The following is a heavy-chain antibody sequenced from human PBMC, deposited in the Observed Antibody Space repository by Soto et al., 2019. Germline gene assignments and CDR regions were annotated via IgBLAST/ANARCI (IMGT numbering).Heavy chain of an antibody. Sequence: QVQLVESGGGVVQPGRSLRLSCAASGFTFSSYGMHWVRQAPGKGLAWVAVIWYDGSNKYYADSVKGRVTISRDNSKNTLYLQMNRMRAEDTAVYYCARAPTQYPWLFDYWGQGTLVTVSS. J-gene: IGHJ4*02. CDR2: IWYDGSNK. V-gene: IGHV3-33*01. D-gene: IGHD6-19*01. CDR3: ARAPTQYPWLFDY. CDR1: GFTFSSYG.